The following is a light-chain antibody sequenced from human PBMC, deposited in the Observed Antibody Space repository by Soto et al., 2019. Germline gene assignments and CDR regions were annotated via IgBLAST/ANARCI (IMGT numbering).Light chain of an antibody. V-gene: IGKV1-33*01. CDR3: HQYDHLLFT. CDR2: DAS. Sequence: DIQMTQSPSSLSASVGDRVTITCRASQDINTYLNWYQQKPGEAPKLLIYDASKLKAGVPSRFSGSGSGTDFTFTISRLQPEDVATYYCHQYDHLLFTFGPGTKVDIK. J-gene: IGKJ3*01. CDR1: QDINTY.